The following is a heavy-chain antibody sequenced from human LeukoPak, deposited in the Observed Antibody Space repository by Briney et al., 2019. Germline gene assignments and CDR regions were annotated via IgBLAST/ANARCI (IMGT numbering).Heavy chain of an antibody. CDR3: AKDGERGSDSYFDY. CDR1: GFTLSSYA. Sequence: GGSLRLSCAASGFTLSSYAMSWVRQAPGKGLEWVSAISGSTGSTYYADSVKGRFTISRDNSKNTLYLQMKSLRAEDTAVYYCAKDGERGSDSYFDYWGQGTLVTVSS. CDR2: ISGSTGST. D-gene: IGHD1-26*01. J-gene: IGHJ4*02. V-gene: IGHV3-23*01.